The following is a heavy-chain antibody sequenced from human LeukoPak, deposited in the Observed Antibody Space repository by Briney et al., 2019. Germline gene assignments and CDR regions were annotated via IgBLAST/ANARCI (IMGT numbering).Heavy chain of an antibody. V-gene: IGHV1-69*13. CDR1: GGTFSSYA. Sequence: GASVKVSCKASGGTFSSYAISWVRQAPGQGLEWMGGIIPIFGTANYAQKFQGRVTITADESTSTAYMELSSLRSEDTAVYYCARASSRYSSGWYGGRHFDYWGQGTLVTVSS. CDR3: ARASSRYSSGWYGGRHFDY. D-gene: IGHD6-19*01. J-gene: IGHJ4*02. CDR2: IIPIFGTA.